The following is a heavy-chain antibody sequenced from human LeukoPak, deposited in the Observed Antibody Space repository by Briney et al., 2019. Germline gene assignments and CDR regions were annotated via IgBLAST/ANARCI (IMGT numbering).Heavy chain of an antibody. CDR1: GFTFSSYS. Sequence: PGGSLRLSCAASGFTFSSYSMNWVRQAPGKGLEWVSSISSSSSYIYYADSVKGRFTISRDNAKNSLYLQMNSLRAEDTAVYYCASLSPVVPAATKAYYFDYWGQGTLVTVSS. CDR3: ASLSPVVPAATKAYYFDY. D-gene: IGHD2-2*01. J-gene: IGHJ4*02. V-gene: IGHV3-21*01. CDR2: ISSSSSYI.